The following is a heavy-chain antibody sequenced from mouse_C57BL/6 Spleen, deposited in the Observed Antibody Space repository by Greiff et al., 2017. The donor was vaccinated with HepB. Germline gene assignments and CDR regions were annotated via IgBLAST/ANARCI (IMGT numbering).Heavy chain of an antibody. Sequence: LQLQQSGPGLVQPSQSLSITCTVSGFSLTSYGVHWVRQSPGKGLEWLGVIWRGGSTDYNAAFMSRLSITKDNSKSQVFFKMNSLQADDTAIYYCAKNEGYGSSSWFAYWGQGTLVTVSA. D-gene: IGHD1-1*01. V-gene: IGHV2-5*01. CDR1: GFSLTSYG. J-gene: IGHJ3*01. CDR3: AKNEGYGSSSWFAY. CDR2: IWRGGST.